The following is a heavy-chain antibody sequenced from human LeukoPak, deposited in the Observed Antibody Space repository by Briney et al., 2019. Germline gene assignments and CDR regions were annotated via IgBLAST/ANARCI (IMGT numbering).Heavy chain of an antibody. J-gene: IGHJ6*03. CDR1: GYTFTSYD. CDR2: MNPNSGNT. V-gene: IGHV1-8*02. D-gene: IGHD1-1*01. Sequence: GASVKVSCKASGYTFTSYDINWVRQATGQGLEWMGWMNPNSGNTGYAQKFQGRVTMTRDTSTSTVYMELSSLRSEDTAVYYCARDRGMDHGNYYYMDVWGKGTTATVSS. CDR3: ARDRGMDHGNYYYMDV.